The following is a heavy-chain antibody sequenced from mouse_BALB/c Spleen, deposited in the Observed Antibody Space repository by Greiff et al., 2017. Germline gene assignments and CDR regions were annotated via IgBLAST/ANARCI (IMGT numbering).Heavy chain of an antibody. J-gene: IGHJ4*01. CDR1: GFSLTGYG. V-gene: IGHV2-6-7*01. Sequence: VKLVESGPGLVAPSQSLSITCTVSGFSLTGYGVNWVRQPPGKGLEWLGMIWGDGSTDYNSALKSRLSISKDNSKSQVFLKMNSLQTDDTARYYCAREGWAYYYGSSAMDYWGQGTSVTVSS. CDR3: AREGWAYYYGSSAMDY. CDR2: IWGDGST. D-gene: IGHD1-1*01.